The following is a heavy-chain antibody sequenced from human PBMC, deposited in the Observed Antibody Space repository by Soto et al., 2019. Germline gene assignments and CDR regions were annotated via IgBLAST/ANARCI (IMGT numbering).Heavy chain of an antibody. D-gene: IGHD1-7*01. CDR2: ISSSSSYI. CDR3: ARGITGTVYNWFDP. V-gene: IGHV3-21*04. Sequence: GGSLRLSCAASGFTFSSYSMNWVRQAPGKGLEWVSSISSSSSYIYYADSVKGRVTITADESTSTAYMELSSLRSEDTAVYYCARGITGTVYNWFDPWGQGTLVTVSS. J-gene: IGHJ5*02. CDR1: GFTFSSYS.